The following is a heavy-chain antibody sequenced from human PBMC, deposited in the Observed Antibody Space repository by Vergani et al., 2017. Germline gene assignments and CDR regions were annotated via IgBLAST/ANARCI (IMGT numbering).Heavy chain of an antibody. D-gene: IGHD2-2*02. V-gene: IGHV3-7*01. CDR1: GFTFSSYW. CDR3: ARRACSSTSCYRMGGGWFDP. Sequence: EVQLLESGGGLVQPGGSLRLSCAASGFTFSSYWMSWVRQAPGKGLEWVANIKQDGSEKYYVDSVKGRFTISRDNAKNSLYLQMNSLRAEDTAVYYCARRACSSTSCYRMGGGWFDPWGQGTLVTVSS. J-gene: IGHJ5*02. CDR2: IKQDGSEK.